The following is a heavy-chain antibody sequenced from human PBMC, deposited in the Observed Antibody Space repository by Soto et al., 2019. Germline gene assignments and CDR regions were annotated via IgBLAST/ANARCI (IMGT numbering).Heavy chain of an antibody. J-gene: IGHJ4*02. Sequence: SGTLSLTCTFPGGSIRSTNYYWCWILQPPVKGLEWIGNVLCNGLTFYKPSLESRVSIYVDTSKRPFSVRLNSVTAADSAVYYCARKVGDYYLQDWGQGTLVIVS. D-gene: IGHD4-17*01. CDR3: ARKVGDYYLQD. V-gene: IGHV4-39*01. CDR1: GGSIRSTNYY. CDR2: VLCNGLT.